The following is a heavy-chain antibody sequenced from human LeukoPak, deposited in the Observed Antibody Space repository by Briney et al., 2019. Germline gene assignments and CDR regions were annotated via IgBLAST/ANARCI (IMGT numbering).Heavy chain of an antibody. D-gene: IGHD3-10*01. Sequence: GGSLRLSCAASGFTFSSYRMNWVRQAPGKGLEWVSSISSSSSYIYYADSVKGRFTISRDNAKNSLYLQMNSLRAEDTAVYYCARVIDYYGSGSYGMDVWGQGTTVTVSS. V-gene: IGHV3-21*01. CDR1: GFTFSSYR. J-gene: IGHJ6*02. CDR3: ARVIDYYGSGSYGMDV. CDR2: ISSSSSYI.